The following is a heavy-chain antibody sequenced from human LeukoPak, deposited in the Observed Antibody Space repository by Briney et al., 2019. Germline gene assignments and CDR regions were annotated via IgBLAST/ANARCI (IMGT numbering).Heavy chain of an antibody. CDR2: IIPILGIA. D-gene: IGHD3-10*01. V-gene: IGHV1-69*04. CDR3: ARVAFYGSGSYYYYGMDV. Sequence: SVKVSCKASGGTFSSYAISWVRQAPGQGLEWMGRIIPILGIANYAQKFQGRVTITADKSTSTAYMELSSLRSEDTAVYYCARVAFYGSGSYYYYGMDVWGQGTTVTVSS. J-gene: IGHJ6*02. CDR1: GGTFSSYA.